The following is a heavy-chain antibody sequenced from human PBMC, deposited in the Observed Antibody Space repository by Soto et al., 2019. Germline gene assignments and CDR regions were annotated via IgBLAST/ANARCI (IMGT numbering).Heavy chain of an antibody. J-gene: IGHJ5*02. CDR1: GGSISTGGYY. V-gene: IGHV4-31*03. CDR2: IYNSAAT. CDR3: ARDPAP. Sequence: QVQLQESGPGLVKPSQTLSLTCTVSGGSISTGGYYWSWIRQHPGKGLGWIGYIYNSAATHYNPSLKSRVTISVDTSKNQFSLKLSSVTVADTAVYYCARDPAPWGQGALVTVSS.